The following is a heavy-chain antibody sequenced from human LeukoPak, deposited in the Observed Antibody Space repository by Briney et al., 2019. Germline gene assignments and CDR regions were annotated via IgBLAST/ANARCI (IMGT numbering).Heavy chain of an antibody. V-gene: IGHV4-59*01. D-gene: IGHD3-9*01. CDR1: GGSISSYY. CDR3: AREDYDIYDDAFDI. Sequence: SETLSLTCTVSGGSISSYYWGWIRQPPGKGLEWIGYIYYSGSTNYNPSLKSRVTISVDTSKNQFSLKLSSVTAADTAVYYCAREDYDIYDDAFDIWGQGTMVTVSS. CDR2: IYYSGST. J-gene: IGHJ3*02.